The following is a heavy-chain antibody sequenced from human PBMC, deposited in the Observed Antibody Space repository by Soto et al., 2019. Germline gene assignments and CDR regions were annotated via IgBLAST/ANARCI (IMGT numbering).Heavy chain of an antibody. CDR1: GYTFTSYD. D-gene: IGHD3-9*01. Sequence: ASVKVSCKASGYTFTSYDINWVRQATGQGLEWMGWMNPNSGNTGYAQKFQGRVTMTRNTSISTAYMELSSLRSEDTAVYYCERGVDDILTGYVDAFDIWGQGTMVTVSS. V-gene: IGHV1-8*01. CDR2: MNPNSGNT. CDR3: ERGVDDILTGYVDAFDI. J-gene: IGHJ3*02.